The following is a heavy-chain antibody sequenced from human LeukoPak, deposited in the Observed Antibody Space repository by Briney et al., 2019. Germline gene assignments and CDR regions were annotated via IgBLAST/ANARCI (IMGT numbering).Heavy chain of an antibody. Sequence: SETLSLTCAVYGESFSGYFWSWIRQSPGKGLEWIGEINHSGYTNYNPSLKSRVTISLDTSKKQFSLRLNSVTAADTAVYYCAGLIRPGWFDPWGQGTLVTVSS. CDR3: AGLIRPGWFDP. CDR1: GESFSGYF. D-gene: IGHD1-14*01. J-gene: IGHJ5*02. CDR2: INHSGYT. V-gene: IGHV4-34*01.